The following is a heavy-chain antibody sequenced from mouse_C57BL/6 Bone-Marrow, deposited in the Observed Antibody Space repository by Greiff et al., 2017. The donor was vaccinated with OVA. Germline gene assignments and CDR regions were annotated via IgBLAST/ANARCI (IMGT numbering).Heavy chain of an antibody. CDR3: TRDLTTVVGAY. V-gene: IGHV5-9-1*02. Sequence: VKLMESGEGLVKPGGSLKLSCAASGFTFSSYAMSWVRQTPEKRLEWVAYISSGGDYIYYADTVKGRFTISRDNARNTLYLQMSSLKSEDTAMYYCTRDLTTVVGAYWGQGTLVTVSA. CDR2: ISSGGDYI. CDR1: GFTFSSYA. J-gene: IGHJ3*01. D-gene: IGHD1-1*01.